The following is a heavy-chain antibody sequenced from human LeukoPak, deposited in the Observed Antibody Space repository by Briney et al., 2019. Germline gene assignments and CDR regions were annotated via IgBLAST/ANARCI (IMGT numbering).Heavy chain of an antibody. CDR1: GGSISSYY. CDR2: IYTSRST. V-gene: IGHV4-4*07. Sequence: SETLSLTCTVSGGSISSYYWRWIRQPTGKGLEWIGRIYTSRSTNYNPSLKSRVTMSVDTSKNQFSLKLSSVTAADTAVYYCARDSLSRRAYYYYMDVWGKGTTVTVSS. CDR3: ARDSLSRRAYYYYMDV. J-gene: IGHJ6*03. D-gene: IGHD3-9*01.